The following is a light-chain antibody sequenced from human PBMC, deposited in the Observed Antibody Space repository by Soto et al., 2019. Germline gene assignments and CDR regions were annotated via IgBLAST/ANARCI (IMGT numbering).Light chain of an antibody. J-gene: IGKJ1*01. CDR2: GAS. V-gene: IGKV3-15*01. CDR3: QQYNNWPPDRT. CDR1: QSVGSN. Sequence: EIVMTQSPATLSVSPGERATLSCRASQSVGSNLAWYQLKPGQAPRLLIYGASTRATGIPARFSGRGSGTDFTLTISSLQSEDFAIYFCQQYNNWPPDRTFGQGTKVEIK.